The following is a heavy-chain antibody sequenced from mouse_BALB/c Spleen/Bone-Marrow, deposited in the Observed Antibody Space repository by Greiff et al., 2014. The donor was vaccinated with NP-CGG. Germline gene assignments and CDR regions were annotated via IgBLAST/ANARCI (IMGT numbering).Heavy chain of an antibody. CDR2: ICAGGNCS. Sequence: EVQLVESGGGLVKPGGSLKLSCAASGFTFSDYYIYWLSQSPEKRLEWVATICAGGNCSYYQDSVKGRFTISRDNAKNNLYLQMRSLKSEDTAMDYCARSRMRYGAMDYWGQGTSVTVFS. CDR3: ARSRMRYGAMDY. D-gene: IGHD2-10*02. V-gene: IGHV5-4*02. J-gene: IGHJ4*01. CDR1: GFTFSDYY.